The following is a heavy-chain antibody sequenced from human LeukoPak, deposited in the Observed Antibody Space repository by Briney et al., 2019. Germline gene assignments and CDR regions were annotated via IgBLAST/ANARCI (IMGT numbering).Heavy chain of an antibody. Sequence: AGGSLRLSCEASGLTFSIYEMNWVRLAPGKGLEWVSFISSSGDIIHYADSVKGRFTISRDNANNLVFLQMNSLRDEDTAVYFCARGIAVADTKRYFDYWGQGTLVTVSS. V-gene: IGHV3-48*03. CDR3: ARGIAVADTKRYFDY. CDR2: ISSSGDII. CDR1: GLTFSIYE. D-gene: IGHD6-19*01. J-gene: IGHJ4*02.